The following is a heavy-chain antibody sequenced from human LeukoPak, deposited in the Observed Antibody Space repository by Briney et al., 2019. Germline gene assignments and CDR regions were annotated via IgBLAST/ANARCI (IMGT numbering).Heavy chain of an antibody. Sequence: SETLSLTCTVSGGSISSSSYYWGWIRQPPGKGLEWIGSIYYSGSTYYNPSLKSRVTISVDTSKNQFSLKLSSVTAADTAVYYCARDNGGNLAFDYWGQGTLVTVSS. V-gene: IGHV4-39*07. CDR2: IYYSGST. D-gene: IGHD4-23*01. CDR3: ARDNGGNLAFDY. CDR1: GGSISSSSYY. J-gene: IGHJ4*02.